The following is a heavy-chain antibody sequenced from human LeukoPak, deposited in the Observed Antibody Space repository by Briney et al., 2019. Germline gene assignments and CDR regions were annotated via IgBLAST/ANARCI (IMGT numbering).Heavy chain of an antibody. J-gene: IGHJ4*02. CDR1: GFTFSSYS. Sequence: GGSLRLSCAASGFTFSSYSMNWVRQAPGKGLEWVSYISSSSSSTIYYADSVKGRFTISRDNAKNSLYLQMNSLRDEDTAVYYCASTHGITGTSIGYWGQGTLVTVSS. D-gene: IGHD1-7*01. V-gene: IGHV3-48*02. CDR3: ASTHGITGTSIGY. CDR2: ISSSSSSTI.